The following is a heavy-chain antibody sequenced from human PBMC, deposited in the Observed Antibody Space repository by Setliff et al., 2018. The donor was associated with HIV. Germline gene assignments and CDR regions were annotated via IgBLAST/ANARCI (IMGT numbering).Heavy chain of an antibody. Sequence: ASVKVSCKTSGYTFTSFDINWVRQATGQGLEWMGWMNPNSGNTGYAQKFQGRVTLTRHTSIRTAYTELSSLRSEDTAVYYCARGAWYTSGWYSSRYLDVWGKGTTVTVSS. CDR2: MNPNSGNT. J-gene: IGHJ6*03. V-gene: IGHV1-8*02. CDR1: GYTFTSFD. D-gene: IGHD6-19*01. CDR3: ARGAWYTSGWYSSRYLDV.